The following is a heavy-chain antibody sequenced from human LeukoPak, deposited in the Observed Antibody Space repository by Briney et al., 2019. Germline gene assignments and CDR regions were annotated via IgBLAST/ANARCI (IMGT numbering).Heavy chain of an antibody. V-gene: IGHV4-34*01. CDR2: INHSGST. Sequence: SETLSLTCAVYGGSFSGYYWSWIRQPPGKGLEWIGEINHSGSTNYNPSLKSRVTISVDTSKNQFSLKLSSVPAADTAVYYCARGLVTYDYVWGSYRYTFDYWGQGTLVTVSS. CDR1: GGSFSGYY. D-gene: IGHD3-16*02. J-gene: IGHJ4*02. CDR3: ARGLVTYDYVWGSYRYTFDY.